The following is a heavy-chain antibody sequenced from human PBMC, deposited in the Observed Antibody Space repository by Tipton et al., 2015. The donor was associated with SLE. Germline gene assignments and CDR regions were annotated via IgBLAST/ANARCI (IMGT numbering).Heavy chain of an antibody. V-gene: IGHV4-59*11. Sequence: GLVKPSETLSLTCTVSGGSIRSHYWSWIRQPPGKGLEWIAYIYYSGSTNYNPSLKSRTTISVDMSKNQFFLKVNSVTAADTAMYFCARSLPGSEDAFDIWGQGTMVTVSS. J-gene: IGHJ3*02. CDR3: ARSLPGSEDAFDI. D-gene: IGHD1-14*01. CDR2: IYYSGST. CDR1: GGSIRSHY.